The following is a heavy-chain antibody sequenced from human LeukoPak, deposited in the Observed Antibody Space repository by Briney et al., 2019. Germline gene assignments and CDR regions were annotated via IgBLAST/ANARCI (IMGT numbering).Heavy chain of an antibody. V-gene: IGHV1-69*13. D-gene: IGHD3-10*01. J-gene: IGHJ3*02. CDR3: ARATYGSGSYYIYAFDI. CDR1: GGTFSSYA. CDR2: IIPIFGTA. Sequence: GASVKVSCKASGGTFSSYAISWARQAPGQGLEWMGGIIPIFGTANYAQKFQGRVTITADESTSTAYMELSSLRSEDTAVYYCARATYGSGSYYIYAFDIWGQGTMVTVSS.